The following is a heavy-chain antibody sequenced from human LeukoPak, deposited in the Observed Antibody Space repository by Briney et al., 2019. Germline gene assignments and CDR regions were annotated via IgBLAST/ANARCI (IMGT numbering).Heavy chain of an antibody. CDR1: GFTFDDYA. CDR3: AEGRGWYYFDY. V-gene: IGHV3-9*01. J-gene: IGHJ4*02. CDR2: ISWNSGSI. D-gene: IGHD6-19*01. Sequence: PGGSLRLSCAASGFTFDDYAMHWVRQAPGKGLEWVSGISWNSGSIGYADSVKGRFTISRDNAKNSLYLQMNSLRAEDTALYYCAEGRGWYYFDYWGQGTLVTVSS.